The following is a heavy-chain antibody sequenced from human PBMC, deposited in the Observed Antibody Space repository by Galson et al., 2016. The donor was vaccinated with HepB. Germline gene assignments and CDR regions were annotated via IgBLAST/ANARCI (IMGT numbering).Heavy chain of an antibody. J-gene: IGHJ6*02. D-gene: IGHD3-10*01. CDR2: IIPILGAA. V-gene: IGHV1-69*13. CDR3: ARGLPGPYGLGMGYNYGMDV. CDR1: GGTVSSHA. Sequence: SVKVSCKASGGTVSSHAISWVREAPGQGLEWMGGIIPILGAANHAQKFQGRVTITADESTSTAYMELSSLRSEDTAVYFCARGLPGPYGLGMGYNYGMDVWGQGTTVTVSS.